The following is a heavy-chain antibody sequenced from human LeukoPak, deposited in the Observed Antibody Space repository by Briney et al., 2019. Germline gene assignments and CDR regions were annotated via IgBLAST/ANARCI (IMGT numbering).Heavy chain of an antibody. V-gene: IGHV3-74*01. CDR2: INTGGSGT. CDR1: GFTFSGSW. Sequence: GGSLRLSCEASGFTFSGSWMHWVRQAPGKGLEWVSRINTGGSGTSYADSVKGRFTISRDSAKNTLYLQMNSLRAEDTAVYYCARSMGEGGQGTLVTVSS. CDR3: ARSMGE. D-gene: IGHD3-16*01. J-gene: IGHJ4*02.